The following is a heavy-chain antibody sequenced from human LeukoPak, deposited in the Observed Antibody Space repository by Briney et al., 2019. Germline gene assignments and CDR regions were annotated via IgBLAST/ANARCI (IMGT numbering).Heavy chain of an antibody. CDR1: GGSISSGDYY. CDR3: ARGARDIVVVPAIYGMDV. J-gene: IGHJ6*02. D-gene: IGHD2-2*01. V-gene: IGHV4-30-4*01. Sequence: PSQTLSLTCTVSGGSISSGDYYWSWIRQPPGKGLEWIGHIHYSGSTYDNPSLKSRATISVDTSKNQFSLNLSSVTAADTAVYYCARGARDIVVVPAIYGMDVWGQGTTVTVSS. CDR2: IHYSGST.